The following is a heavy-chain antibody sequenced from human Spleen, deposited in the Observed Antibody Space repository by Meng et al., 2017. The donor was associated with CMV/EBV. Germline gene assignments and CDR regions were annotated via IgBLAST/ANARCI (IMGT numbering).Heavy chain of an antibody. J-gene: IGHJ4*02. CDR1: GFTFTSYA. Sequence: GGSLRLSRAASGFTFTSYAMHWVRQAPGKGLEWVAVISYDGSNKYYADAVKGRFTISRDNSKNTLYLQMNSLRAEDTAVYYCARESGGYDSSGPADFWGQGTLVTVSS. D-gene: IGHD3-22*01. CDR2: ISYDGSNK. V-gene: IGHV3-30*04. CDR3: ARESGGYDSSGPADF.